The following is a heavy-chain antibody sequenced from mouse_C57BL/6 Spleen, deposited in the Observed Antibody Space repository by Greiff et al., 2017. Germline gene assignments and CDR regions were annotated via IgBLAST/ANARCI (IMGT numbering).Heavy chain of an antibody. CDR3: ARGGLPYYAMDY. D-gene: IGHD2-4*01. V-gene: IGHV3-1*01. Sequence: EVHLVESGPGMVKPSQSLSLTCTVTGYSITSGYDWHWIRHFPGNKLEWMGYISYSGSTNYNPSLKSRISITHDTSKNHFFLKLNSVTTEDTATYYCARGGLPYYAMDYWGQGTSVTVSS. J-gene: IGHJ4*01. CDR1: GYSITSGYD. CDR2: ISYSGST.